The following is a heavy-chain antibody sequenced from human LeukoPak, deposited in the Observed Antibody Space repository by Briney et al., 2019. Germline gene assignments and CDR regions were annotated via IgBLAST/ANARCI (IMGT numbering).Heavy chain of an antibody. V-gene: IGHV4-34*01. CDR1: AGSFSGYY. D-gene: IGHD3-10*01. J-gene: IGHJ3*02. CDR2: INHSGST. CDR3: ARVFGQYAFDI. Sequence: PSETLSLTCAVYAGSFSGYYCSWIRHPPGKGLEWIGEINHSGSTNYNPSLKSRVTISVDTSKNQFSLKLSSVTAADTAVYYCARVFGQYAFDIWGQGTMVTVSS.